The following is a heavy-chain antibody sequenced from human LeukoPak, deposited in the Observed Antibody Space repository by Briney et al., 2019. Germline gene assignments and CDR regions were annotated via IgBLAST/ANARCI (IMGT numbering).Heavy chain of an antibody. V-gene: IGHV3-30*18. Sequence: PGGSLRLSCAASGFTFSSYGMHWVRQAPGKGLEWVAVISYDGSHKDYPDSVKGRFTISRDNSKNTLFLQMNSLRAEDTALYYCAKVIVVAASPKGPFDYWGQGTLVTVSS. J-gene: IGHJ4*02. CDR1: GFTFSSYG. CDR3: AKVIVVAASPKGPFDY. CDR2: ISYDGSHK. D-gene: IGHD2-15*01.